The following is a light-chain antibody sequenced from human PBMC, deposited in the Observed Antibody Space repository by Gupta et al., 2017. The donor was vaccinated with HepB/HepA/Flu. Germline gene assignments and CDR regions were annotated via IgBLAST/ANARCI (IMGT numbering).Light chain of an antibody. CDR3: QAWDSSIRV. CDR1: KLGDKY. J-gene: IGLJ2*01. V-gene: IGLV3-1*01. Sequence: SSALTQPPSVSVSPGQTASITCSGDKLGDKYACWYQQKPGQSPVLVIYQDSKRPSGIPERFSGSNSGNTATLTISGTQAMDEADYYCQAWDSSIRVFGGGTKLTVL. CDR2: QDS.